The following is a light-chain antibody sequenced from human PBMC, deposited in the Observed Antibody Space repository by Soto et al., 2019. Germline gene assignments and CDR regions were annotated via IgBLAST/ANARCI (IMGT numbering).Light chain of an antibody. V-gene: IGKV1-5*01. CDR2: DAS. CDR1: QSISSW. CDR3: QQYNSYSPT. J-gene: IGKJ2*01. Sequence: DIQMTQSPSTLPASVGDRVTITCRASQSISSWLAWYQQKPGKAPKLLIYDASSLESGVPSRFSGSGSGTEFTLPISSLQPGDFATYYCQQYNSYSPTFGQGTKLEIK.